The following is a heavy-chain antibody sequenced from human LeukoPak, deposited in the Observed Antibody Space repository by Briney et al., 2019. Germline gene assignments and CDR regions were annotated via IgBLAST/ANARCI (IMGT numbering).Heavy chain of an antibody. V-gene: IGHV3-15*01. J-gene: IGHJ3*02. CDR1: GFSFSNAW. CDR3: TRENRHSSGWYGAFDI. CDR2: IKSKTDGGTA. Sequence: GSLRLSCAASGFSFSNAWMDRVRRAPGKGLEWVGRIKSKTDGGTAHYAAPVKGRFIISRDDSRNTLYLQMNGLKTEDTAVYYCTRENRHSSGWYGAFDIRGQGTMVTVSS. D-gene: IGHD6-19*01.